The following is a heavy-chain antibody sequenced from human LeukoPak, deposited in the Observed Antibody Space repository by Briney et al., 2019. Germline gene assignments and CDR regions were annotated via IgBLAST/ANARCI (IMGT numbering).Heavy chain of an antibody. CDR2: IYYSGST. Sequence: PSENLSLTCTVSGGSISSGGYYWGWIRQPPGKGLEWIGSIYYSGSTYYNPSLKSRVTISVDTSKNQFSLKLSSVTAADTAVYYCATSVTGTSDYWGQGTLVTVS. V-gene: IGHV4-39*01. CDR3: ATSVTGTSDY. D-gene: IGHD1-7*01. J-gene: IGHJ4*02. CDR1: GGSISSGGYY.